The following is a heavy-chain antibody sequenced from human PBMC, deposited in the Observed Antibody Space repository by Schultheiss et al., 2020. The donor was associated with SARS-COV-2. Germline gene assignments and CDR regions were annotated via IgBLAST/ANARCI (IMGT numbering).Heavy chain of an antibody. CDR3: AKGGYGDYVFDY. Sequence: GGSLRLSCAASGFTFSSYAMSWVRQAPGKGLEWVSGISWNSGSIGYADSVKGRFTISRDNSKNTLYLQMNSLRAEDTAVYYCAKGGYGDYVFDYWGQGTLVTVSS. CDR1: GFTFSSYA. V-gene: IGHV3-23*01. D-gene: IGHD4-17*01. J-gene: IGHJ4*02. CDR2: ISWNSGSI.